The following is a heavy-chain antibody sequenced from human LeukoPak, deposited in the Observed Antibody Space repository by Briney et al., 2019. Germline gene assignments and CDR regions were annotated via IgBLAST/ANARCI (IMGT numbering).Heavy chain of an antibody. D-gene: IGHD3-22*01. CDR2: IYYSGST. Sequence: SETLSLTYTVSGGSINTYYWSWIRQPPGKGLEWIGYIYYSGSTNYNPSLKSRVTISIDTSKNQFSLKLSSVTAADTAVYYCARTAYDSSGNFFDYWGQGTLVTVSS. CDR3: ARTAYDSSGNFFDY. CDR1: GGSINTYY. J-gene: IGHJ4*02. V-gene: IGHV4-59*01.